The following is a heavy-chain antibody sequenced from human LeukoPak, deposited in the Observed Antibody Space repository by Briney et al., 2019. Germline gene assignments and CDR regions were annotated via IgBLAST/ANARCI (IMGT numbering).Heavy chain of an antibody. J-gene: IGHJ4*02. CDR1: GFTFSNYW. V-gene: IGHV3-7*01. CDR3: ARDRQIAY. Sequence: GGSMTLSWPASGFTFSNYWLTWVRPAPGQGLEWVANIKQDGREKHYVDSVKGRFTISRDNAKNLLYLQMNSLRAEDTAVYYCARDRQIAYWGQGTLVTVSS. CDR2: IKQDGREK.